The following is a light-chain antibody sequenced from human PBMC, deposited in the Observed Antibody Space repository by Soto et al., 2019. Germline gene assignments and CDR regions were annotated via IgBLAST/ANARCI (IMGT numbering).Light chain of an antibody. Sequence: IVLTQSPGTLSLSPGERATLSCWASQSVADRYLAWYQQRPGQPPKLLIYGASSRAPGCPDRFRGSGSGTDFTLTISSLEPEDFAVYYCQQYGTSTGTFGQGTKVEVK. CDR2: GAS. CDR1: QSVADRY. CDR3: QQYGTSTGT. J-gene: IGKJ1*01. V-gene: IGKV3-20*01.